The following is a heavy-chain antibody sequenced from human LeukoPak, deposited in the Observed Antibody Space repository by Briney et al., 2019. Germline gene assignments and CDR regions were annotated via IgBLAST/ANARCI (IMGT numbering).Heavy chain of an antibody. CDR3: ARAPTVTTGDY. J-gene: IGHJ4*02. D-gene: IGHD4-17*01. V-gene: IGHV1-2*02. CDR2: INPNSGGT. CDR1: GYTFTGYY. Sequence: ASVKVSCKASGYTFTGYYMHWVRQAPGQGLEWMGWINPNSGGTNYAQKFQGRVTVTRDTSISTAYMELSRLRPDDTAVYYCARAPTVTTGDYWGQGTLVTVSS.